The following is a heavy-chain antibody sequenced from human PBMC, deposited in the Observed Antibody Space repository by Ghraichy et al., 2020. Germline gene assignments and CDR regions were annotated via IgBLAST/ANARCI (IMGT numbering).Heavy chain of an antibody. D-gene: IGHD1-26*01. CDR1: GFSLSNARMG. Sequence: SGPTLVKPTETLTLTCTVSGFSLSNARMGVSWIHQPPGKALEWLAHIFSNDEKSYSTSLKSRLTISKDTSKSQVVLTMTNMDPVDTATYYCARIREWELLTSQIDAFDIWGQGTMVTVSS. CDR2: IFSNDEK. CDR3: ARIREWELLTSQIDAFDI. J-gene: IGHJ3*02. V-gene: IGHV2-26*01.